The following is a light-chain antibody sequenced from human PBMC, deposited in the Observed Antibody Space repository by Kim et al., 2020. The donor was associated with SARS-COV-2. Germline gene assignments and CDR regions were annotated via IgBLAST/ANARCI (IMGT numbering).Light chain of an antibody. V-gene: IGKV1-5*01. CDR2: DAS. J-gene: IGKJ2*01. Sequence: SASVGDRVTITCRASQNINDCLAWYQQKPGEAPKLLIYDASSSETGVPSRFSGNGSGTDFTLTISSLQPDDFATYHCQQYYSFSRTFGQGTKLEI. CDR3: QQYYSFSRT. CDR1: QNINDC.